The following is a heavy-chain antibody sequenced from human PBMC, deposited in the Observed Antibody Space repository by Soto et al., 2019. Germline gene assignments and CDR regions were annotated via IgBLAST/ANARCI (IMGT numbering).Heavy chain of an antibody. Sequence: QVQLVQSGAEVKKPGSSVKVSCKASGGTFSSYAISWVLQAPGQGLEWMGGIIPIFGTANYAQKFQGRVTITADESTSTAYMELSSLRSEDTAVYYCAREYGTTPSNHFDYWGQGTLVTVSS. D-gene: IGHD1-7*01. CDR2: IIPIFGTA. V-gene: IGHV1-69*01. CDR3: AREYGTTPSNHFDY. J-gene: IGHJ4*02. CDR1: GGTFSSYA.